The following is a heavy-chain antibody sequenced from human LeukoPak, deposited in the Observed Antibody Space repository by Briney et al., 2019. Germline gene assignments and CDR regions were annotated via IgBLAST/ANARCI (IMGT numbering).Heavy chain of an antibody. Sequence: ASVKVSCNASGYTFTGSYMEWARKAPGQGLEWMGWINPNSGGTNSAQKFQGRVTMTRDTSISTAYMELSGLRSDDTAVYYCARDPRYYDSRGYYYPLGYWGPGTLVTVSS. V-gene: IGHV1-2*02. CDR2: INPNSGGT. CDR1: GYTFTGSY. D-gene: IGHD3-22*01. CDR3: ARDPRYYDSRGYYYPLGY. J-gene: IGHJ4*02.